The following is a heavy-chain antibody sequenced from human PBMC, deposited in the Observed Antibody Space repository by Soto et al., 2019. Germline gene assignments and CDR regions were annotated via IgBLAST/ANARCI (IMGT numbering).Heavy chain of an antibody. CDR2: ISWNDEK. CDR1: GFSLSTAGVR. V-gene: IGHV2-5*01. Sequence: QITLKESGPTLVKPTQPLTLTCTFSGFSLSTAGVRVGWIRQPPGMALEWLAIISWNDEKHYSPSLENRLTITKDTSKNQVVLTRSNMDPVDTATYYCAHGRAWSSDWYDWFHPWGQGLLVTVS. J-gene: IGHJ5*02. CDR3: AHGRAWSSDWYDWFHP. D-gene: IGHD6-19*01.